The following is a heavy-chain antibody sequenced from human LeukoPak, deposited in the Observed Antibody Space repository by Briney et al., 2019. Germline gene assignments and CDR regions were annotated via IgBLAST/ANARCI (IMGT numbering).Heavy chain of an antibody. CDR2: IIPIFGTA. V-gene: IGHV1-69*05. J-gene: IGHJ5*02. Sequence: ASVKVSCKASRGTFSSYAISWVRQAPGQGLELMGRIIPIFGTANYAQKFQGRVTMTRDMATSTDYMEVSSLRSEDTAVYYCARDNSVGDSAWWFDPWGQGTLVTVSS. CDR1: RGTFSSYA. D-gene: IGHD5-12*01. CDR3: ARDNSVGDSAWWFDP.